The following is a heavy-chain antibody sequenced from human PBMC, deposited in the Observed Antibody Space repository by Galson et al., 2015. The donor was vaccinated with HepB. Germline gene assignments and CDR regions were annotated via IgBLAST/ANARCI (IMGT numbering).Heavy chain of an antibody. Sequence: PALVKPTQTLTLTCTFSGFSLSTSGVGVGWIRQPPGKALEWLALIYWDDDKRYSPSLKSRLTITKDTSKNQVVLTMTNMDPVDTATYYCAHRRTMVQGVMGWFDPWGQGTLVTVSS. D-gene: IGHD3-10*01. J-gene: IGHJ5*02. V-gene: IGHV2-5*02. CDR3: AHRRTMVQGVMGWFDP. CDR2: IYWDDDK. CDR1: GFSLSTSGVG.